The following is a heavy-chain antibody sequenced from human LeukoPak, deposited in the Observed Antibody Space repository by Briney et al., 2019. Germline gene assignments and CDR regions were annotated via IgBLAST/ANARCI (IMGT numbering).Heavy chain of an antibody. CDR3: ATARGYSYQYYYYYMDV. Sequence: ASVKVSCKASGYTFTTYYMHWVRQAPGKGLEWMGGFDPEDGETIYAQKFQGRVTMTEDTATDTAYMELSSLRSEDTAVYYCATARGYSYQYYYYYMDVWGKGTTVTVSS. J-gene: IGHJ6*03. V-gene: IGHV1-24*01. CDR2: FDPEDGET. CDR1: GYTFTTYY. D-gene: IGHD5-18*01.